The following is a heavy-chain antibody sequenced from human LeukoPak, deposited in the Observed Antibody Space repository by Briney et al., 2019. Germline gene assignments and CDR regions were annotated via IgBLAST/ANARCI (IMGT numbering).Heavy chain of an antibody. J-gene: IGHJ4*02. V-gene: IGHV1-69*01. Sequence: GSSVKVSCKASGGAFSSNYAITWVRRAPGRGLEWMGGITPISGTANYAQKFQGRVTITADESTSTAYMELSSLRSEDTAVYYCARENSEVAWVSDYWGQGTLVTVSS. CDR3: ARENSEVAWVSDY. CDR2: ITPISGTA. CDR1: GGAFSSNYA. D-gene: IGHD2-15*01.